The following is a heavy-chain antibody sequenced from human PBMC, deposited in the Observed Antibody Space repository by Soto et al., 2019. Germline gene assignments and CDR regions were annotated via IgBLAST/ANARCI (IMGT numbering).Heavy chain of an antibody. D-gene: IGHD3-10*01. J-gene: IGHJ4*01. V-gene: IGHV1-69*02. CDR2: FNPILSMS. CDR1: GDTFSFYS. CDR3: ATSYGSGSRAFDY. Sequence: SVKVSCKASGDTFSFYSINWVRQAPGLGLEWMGRFNPILSMSNSAQKFQGRVTLTADKSTSTAYMVLSSLRSEDTAMYYCATSYGSGSRAFDYWG.